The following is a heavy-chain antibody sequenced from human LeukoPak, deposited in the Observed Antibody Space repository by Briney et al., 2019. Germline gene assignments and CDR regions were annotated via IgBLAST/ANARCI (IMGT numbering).Heavy chain of an antibody. CDR1: GGSFSAYC. J-gene: IGHJ4*02. Sequence: SETLSLTCAVYGGSFSAYCWNWLRQPPGKGLEWIGEINHSGSTNYNPSLKSRVTVSIDTSKNQFSLKLSSVTAADTAVYYCASPLTTVTTRGPPGYWGQGTLVTVSS. CDR3: ASPLTTVTTRGPPGY. V-gene: IGHV4-34*01. D-gene: IGHD4-17*01. CDR2: INHSGST.